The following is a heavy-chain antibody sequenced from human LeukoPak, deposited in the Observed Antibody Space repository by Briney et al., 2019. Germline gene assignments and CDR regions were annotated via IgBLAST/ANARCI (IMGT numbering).Heavy chain of an antibody. V-gene: IGHV1-18*01. CDR2: ISAYNGNT. CDR1: GYTFTSYG. Sequence: GASVKVSCKASGYTFTSYGISWVRQAPGQGLEWMGWISAYNGNTNYAQKLQGRVTMTTDTSTRTAYMELRSLRSDHTAVYYCARSAGSITIGVGWFDPWGQGTLVTVSS. J-gene: IGHJ5*02. CDR3: ARSAGSITIGVGWFDP. D-gene: IGHD3-9*01.